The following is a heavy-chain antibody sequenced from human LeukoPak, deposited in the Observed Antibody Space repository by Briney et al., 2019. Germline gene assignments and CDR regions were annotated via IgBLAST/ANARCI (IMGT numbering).Heavy chain of an antibody. D-gene: IGHD2-15*01. V-gene: IGHV1-69*04. CDR2: IIPILGIA. J-gene: IGHJ6*02. CDR1: GGTFSSYA. CDR3: ARDGGVGGGSNYYYYGMDV. Sequence: GASVKVSCKASGGTFSSYAISWVRQAPGQGLEWMGRIIPILGIANYAQKFQGRVTITADKSTSTAYMELSSLRAEDTAVYYCARDGGVGGGSNYYYYGMDVWGQGTTVTVSS.